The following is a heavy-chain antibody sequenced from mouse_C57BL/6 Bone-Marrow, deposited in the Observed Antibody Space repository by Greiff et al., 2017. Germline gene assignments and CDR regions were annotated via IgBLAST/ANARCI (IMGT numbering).Heavy chain of an antibody. D-gene: IGHD1-1*01. V-gene: IGHV7-3*01. CDR1: GFTFTAYY. CDR3: ARSLVDY. Sequence: EVKLVDSGGGLVQPGGSLSLSCAASGFTFTAYYMSWVRQPPGKALEWLGFIRNKANGYTTEYSASVKGRFTISRDNSQSILYLQMNALRAEDSATYYGARSLVDYWGQGTTLTGSS. CDR2: IRNKANGYTT. J-gene: IGHJ2*01.